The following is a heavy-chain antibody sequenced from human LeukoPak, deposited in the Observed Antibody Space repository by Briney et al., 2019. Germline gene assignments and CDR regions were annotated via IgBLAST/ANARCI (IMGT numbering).Heavy chain of an antibody. Sequence: SVKVSCKASGGTFSSHAISWVRQAPGQGLEWMGGIIPIFGTANYAQKFQGRVTITADEPTSTAYMELSSLRSEDTAVYYCARGGNYYDSSGYYSILDYWGQGTLVTVSP. CDR2: IIPIFGTA. CDR3: ARGGNYYDSSGYYSILDY. J-gene: IGHJ4*02. V-gene: IGHV1-69*13. CDR1: GGTFSSHA. D-gene: IGHD3-22*01.